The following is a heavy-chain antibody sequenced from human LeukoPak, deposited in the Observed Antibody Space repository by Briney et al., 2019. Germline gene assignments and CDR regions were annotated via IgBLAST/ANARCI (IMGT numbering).Heavy chain of an antibody. J-gene: IGHJ4*02. Sequence: SETLSLTCTVSGGSISSYYWSWIRQHPGKGLEWIGYIYYSGSTYYNPSLKSRVTISVDTSKNQFSLKLSSVTAADTAVYYCARSLGLYYDSSGSPFDYWGQGTLVTVSS. D-gene: IGHD3-22*01. CDR1: GGSISSYY. CDR3: ARSLGLYYDSSGSPFDY. CDR2: IYYSGST. V-gene: IGHV4-59*06.